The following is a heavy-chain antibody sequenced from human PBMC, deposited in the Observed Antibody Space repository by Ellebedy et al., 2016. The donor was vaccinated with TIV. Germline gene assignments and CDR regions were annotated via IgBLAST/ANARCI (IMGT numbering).Heavy chain of an antibody. D-gene: IGHD4-17*01. CDR3: ARRGSYGDYAVQINSWFDR. CDR1: GFSFRSYW. J-gene: IGHJ5*02. Sequence: GGSLRLSCAASGFSFRSYWMSWVRQAPGKGLEWVANIYQDGSKRFYVDSVKGRFTISRDNVNNLLFLQMNSLRAEDTAVYYCARRGSYGDYAVQINSWFDRWGRGTLVTVSS. CDR2: IYQDGSKR. V-gene: IGHV3-7*01.